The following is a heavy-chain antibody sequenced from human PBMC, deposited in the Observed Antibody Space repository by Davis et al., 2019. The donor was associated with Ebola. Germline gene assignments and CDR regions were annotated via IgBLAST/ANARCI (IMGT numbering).Heavy chain of an antibody. CDR2: INSDGSST. CDR3: ARDRRWIAARRFDY. Sequence: GESLKISCAASGFTFSSYWMHWVRQAPGKGLVWVSRINSDGSSTSYADSVKGRFTISRDNAKNTLYLQMNSLRDEDTAVYYCARDRRWIAARRFDYWGQGTLVTVSS. J-gene: IGHJ4*02. CDR1: GFTFSSYW. D-gene: IGHD6-6*01. V-gene: IGHV3-74*01.